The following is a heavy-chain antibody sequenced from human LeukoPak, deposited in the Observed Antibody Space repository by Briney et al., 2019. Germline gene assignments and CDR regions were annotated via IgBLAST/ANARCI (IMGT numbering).Heavy chain of an antibody. Sequence: SGGSLRLSCSASGFIFSSYAMAWVRQAPGTGLGWVSAISGSGGNTYYADSVKGRFTISRDNSKNTLYLQMNSLRAEDTAVYYCANWVEGARPSLDYWGQGALVTVSS. CDR2: ISGSGGNT. D-gene: IGHD6-6*01. CDR3: ANWVEGARPSLDY. J-gene: IGHJ4*02. CDR1: GFIFSSYA. V-gene: IGHV3-23*01.